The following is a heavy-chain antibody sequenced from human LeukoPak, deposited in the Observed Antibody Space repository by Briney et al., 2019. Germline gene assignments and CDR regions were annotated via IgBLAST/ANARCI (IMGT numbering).Heavy chain of an antibody. Sequence: GGSLRLSCAASGFTFSHYWMTWVRQAPGKGLEWVANINQDGSEEFYVDSLKGRFTISRDNAKNSLYLQINSLRADDAAIYYCARDSGRFYIDYWGQGTLVTVSS. V-gene: IGHV3-7*03. CDR2: INQDGSEE. D-gene: IGHD1-26*01. CDR1: GFTFSHYW. CDR3: ARDSGRFYIDY. J-gene: IGHJ4*02.